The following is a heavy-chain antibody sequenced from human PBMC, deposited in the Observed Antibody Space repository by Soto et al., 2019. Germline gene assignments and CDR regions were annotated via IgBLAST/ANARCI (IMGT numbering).Heavy chain of an antibody. D-gene: IGHD5-12*01. CDR3: ARIRSVGGYEDYYCYYMDV. CDR1: GFSLSNARMG. CDR2: IFSNDEK. V-gene: IGHV2-26*01. J-gene: IGHJ6*03. Sequence: SGPTLVNPTETLTLTCTVSGFSLSNARMGVSWIRQPPGKALEWLAHIFSNDEKSYSTSLKSRLTISKDTSKSQVVLTMTNMDPVDTATYYCARIRSVGGYEDYYCYYMDVWGKGTTVTVSS.